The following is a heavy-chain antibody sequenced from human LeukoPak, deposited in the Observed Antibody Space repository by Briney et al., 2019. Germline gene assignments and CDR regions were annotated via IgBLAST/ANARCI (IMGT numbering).Heavy chain of an antibody. J-gene: IGHJ4*02. V-gene: IGHV3-23*01. CDR2: ISGSGGST. D-gene: IGHD6-19*01. CDR1: GFTFSSYA. Sequence: GGSLRLSCAASGFTFSSYAMSWVRQAPGKGLEWVSAISGSGGSTYYADSVKGRFTISRGNSKNTLYLQMNSLRAEDTAVYYCAKLIAVAGTGFDYWGQGTLVTVSS. CDR3: AKLIAVAGTGFDY.